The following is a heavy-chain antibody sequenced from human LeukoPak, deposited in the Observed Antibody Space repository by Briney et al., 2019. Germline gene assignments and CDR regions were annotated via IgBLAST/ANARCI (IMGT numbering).Heavy chain of an antibody. CDR2: IYHSGST. Sequence: SETLSLTCAVSGGSISSSNWWSWVRQPPGKGLEWIGEIYHSGSTNYNPSLKSRVTISADKSKNQFSLKLSSVTAADTAVYYCARVRSGWYSGYYFDYWGQGTLVTVSS. V-gene: IGHV4-4*02. CDR3: ARVRSGWYSGYYFDY. CDR1: GGSISSSNW. D-gene: IGHD6-19*01. J-gene: IGHJ4*02.